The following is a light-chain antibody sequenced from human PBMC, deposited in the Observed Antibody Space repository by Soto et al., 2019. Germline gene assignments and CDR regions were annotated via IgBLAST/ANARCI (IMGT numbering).Light chain of an antibody. CDR1: QTILYRSNSKNY. CDR2: WAS. J-gene: IGKJ4*01. Sequence: DIVMTQSPDSLSVSLGERATINCKSSQTILYRSNSKNYLAWYQQKPGHPPKLLIYWASTRESGVPDRFSGSGSGTHSSLTISSLQAEDVAVYYCQQYFSTPLTFGGGTKVEIK. CDR3: QQYFSTPLT. V-gene: IGKV4-1*01.